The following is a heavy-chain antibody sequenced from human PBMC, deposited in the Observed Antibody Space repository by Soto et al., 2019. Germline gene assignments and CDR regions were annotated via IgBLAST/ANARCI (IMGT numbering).Heavy chain of an antibody. Sequence: ASAKASCKASGYSFTSYDINWVRQDTGQGLEWMGWMNPNSGNTGYAQKFQGRVTMTRNTSISTAYMELSSLRSEDTAVYYCAREGYCTNSVCYTGSNWFDPWCQGTLVTV. CDR1: GYSFTSYD. V-gene: IGHV1-8*01. CDR3: AREGYCTNSVCYTGSNWFDP. D-gene: IGHD2-8*01. CDR2: MNPNSGNT. J-gene: IGHJ5*02.